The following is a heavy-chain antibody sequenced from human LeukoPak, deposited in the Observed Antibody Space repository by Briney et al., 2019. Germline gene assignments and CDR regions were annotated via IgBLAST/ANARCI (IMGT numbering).Heavy chain of an antibody. CDR3: ARDDSPRYYDILTGYRDYYYGMDV. J-gene: IGHJ6*02. D-gene: IGHD3-9*01. V-gene: IGHV1-69*13. CDR1: GYTFTSYG. CDR2: IIPIFGTA. Sequence: GASVKVSCKASGYTFTSYGISWVRQAPGQGLEWMGGIIPIFGTANYAQKFQGRVTITADESTSTAYMELSSLRSEDTAVYYCARDDSPRYYDILTGYRDYYYGMDVWGQGTTVTVSS.